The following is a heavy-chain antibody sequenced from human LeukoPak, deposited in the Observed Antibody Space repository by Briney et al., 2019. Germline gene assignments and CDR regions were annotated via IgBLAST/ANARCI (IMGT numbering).Heavy chain of an antibody. CDR1: GDSITIGGYY. CDR2: VYYGANS. V-gene: IGHV4-39*01. CDR3: VRGAILRTFDD. J-gene: IGHJ4*02. Sequence: SETLSLTCTVSGDSITIGGYYWGWVRRPPGKPLEWIGSVYYGANSYYNPSLESRVTLSVDASKKQFSLNLSSVTAADTALYFCVRGAILRTFDDWGQGTLVTVSS. D-gene: IGHD3-3*01.